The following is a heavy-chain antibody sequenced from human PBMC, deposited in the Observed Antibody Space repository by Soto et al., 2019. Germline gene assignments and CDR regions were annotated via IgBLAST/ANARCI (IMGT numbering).Heavy chain of an antibody. CDR1: GGTFSSYA. V-gene: IGHV1-69*01. D-gene: IGHD2-2*01. J-gene: IGHJ6*02. Sequence: QVQLVQSGAEVKKPGSSVKVSCKASGGTFSSYAISWVRQAPGQGLEWMGGIIPISDTTNYVQKFQGRVTITADESTSTAYMELSSLRSEDTAVYYCARSQGSSTSLEIYYYYYYGMDVWGQGTTVTVSS. CDR2: IIPISDTT. CDR3: ARSQGSSTSLEIYYYYYYGMDV.